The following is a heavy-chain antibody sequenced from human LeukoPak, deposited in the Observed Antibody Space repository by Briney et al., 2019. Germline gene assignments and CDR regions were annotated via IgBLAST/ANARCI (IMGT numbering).Heavy chain of an antibody. J-gene: IGHJ5*02. CDR3: ARTYYDFWSGYNWFDH. D-gene: IGHD3-3*01. Sequence: SQTLSLTCTLSVGSINIGDYYWRWSRQPPGKGLDWIGYIYYSGSTYYNPSLKIRVTKSVDTSKNQFSMKLSSVTAADTAVYYCARTYYDFWSGYNWFDHWGQGTLVTVSS. CDR2: IYYSGST. CDR1: VGSINIGDYY. V-gene: IGHV4-30-4*01.